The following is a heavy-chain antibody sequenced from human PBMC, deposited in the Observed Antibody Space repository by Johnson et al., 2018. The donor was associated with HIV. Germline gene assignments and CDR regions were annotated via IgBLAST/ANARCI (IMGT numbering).Heavy chain of an antibody. Sequence: VQLVESGGGLVQPGGSLRLSCAASGCTFSTYDMYWVRQATGKGLEWVSTIGTAGDTYYAGSVKGRFTISRENANNSLYLQMNSLRAGDTAVYYCARTGVLGAFDIWGQGTMVTVSS. CDR3: ARTGVLGAFDI. J-gene: IGHJ3*02. D-gene: IGHD2-8*02. CDR1: GCTFSTYD. V-gene: IGHV3-13*01. CDR2: IGTAGDT.